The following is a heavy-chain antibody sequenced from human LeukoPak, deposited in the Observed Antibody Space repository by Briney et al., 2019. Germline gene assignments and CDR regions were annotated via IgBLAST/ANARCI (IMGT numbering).Heavy chain of an antibody. CDR1: GFTFSSYA. Sequence: GRSLRLSCAASGFTFSSYAMSWVRQAPGKGLEWVAVISYDGSNKYYADSVKGRFTISRDNSKNTLYLQMNSLRAEDTAVYYCAKEYCGGDCYYGMDVWGQGTTVTVSS. D-gene: IGHD2-21*01. CDR2: ISYDGSNK. V-gene: IGHV3-30*18. CDR3: AKEYCGGDCYYGMDV. J-gene: IGHJ6*02.